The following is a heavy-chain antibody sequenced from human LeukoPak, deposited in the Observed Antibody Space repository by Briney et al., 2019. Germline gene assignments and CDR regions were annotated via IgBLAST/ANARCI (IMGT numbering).Heavy chain of an antibody. CDR2: IYYSGST. Sequence: SETLSLTCTVSGGSISSSSYYWGWIRQPPGKGLEWIGGIYYSGSTYYNPSLKSRVTISLDTSKNQFSLKLSSVTAADTAVYYCARRGPPRTLLRGVKSGWFDPWGQGTLVTVSS. CDR1: GGSISSSSYY. CDR3: ARRGPPRTLLRGVKSGWFDP. D-gene: IGHD3-10*01. J-gene: IGHJ5*02. V-gene: IGHV4-39*07.